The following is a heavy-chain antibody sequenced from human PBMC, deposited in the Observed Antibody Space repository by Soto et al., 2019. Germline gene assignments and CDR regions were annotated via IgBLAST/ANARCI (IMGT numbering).Heavy chain of an antibody. V-gene: IGHV4-30-4*01. CDR3: ASLLGVVNLWFGELLSNGYYFDY. Sequence: TLALTVTVSGGSISRGDYYWSWIRQPPGKGLEWIGYIYYSGSTYYNPSLKSRVTISVDTSKNQFSLKLSSVTAADTAVYYCASLLGVVNLWFGELLSNGYYFDYWGQGTLVTVSS. CDR2: IYYSGST. D-gene: IGHD3-10*01. CDR1: GGSISRGDYY. J-gene: IGHJ4*02.